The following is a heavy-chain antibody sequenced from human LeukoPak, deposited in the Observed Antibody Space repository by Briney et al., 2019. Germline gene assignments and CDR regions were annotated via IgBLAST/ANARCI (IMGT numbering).Heavy chain of an antibody. V-gene: IGHV1-18*01. Sequence: ASVKVSCKASGYTFTSYGISWVRQAPGQGLEWMGWISAYNGNTNYAQKLQGRGTMTTDTSTSTAYMELRSLRSEDTAVYYCARDPTILDCSSTSCHYYYYMDVWGKGTTVTVSS. CDR2: ISAYNGNT. J-gene: IGHJ6*03. CDR1: GYTFTSYG. D-gene: IGHD2-2*01. CDR3: ARDPTILDCSSTSCHYYYYMDV.